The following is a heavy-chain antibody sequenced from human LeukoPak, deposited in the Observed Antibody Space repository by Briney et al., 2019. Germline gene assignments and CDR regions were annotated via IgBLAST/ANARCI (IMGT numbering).Heavy chain of an antibody. J-gene: IGHJ4*02. CDR2: ISAYNGNT. CDR3: ARVCWWGSSTSCYGFDY. Sequence: ALVKVSCKASGYTFTSYGISWVRQAHGQGHERMGWISAYNGNTNYEQKLHGRVTMTTDTSTSTAYMELRSLRSDDTAVYYCARVCWWGSSTSCYGFDYWGQGTLVTVSS. CDR1: GYTFTSYG. D-gene: IGHD2-2*01. V-gene: IGHV1-18*01.